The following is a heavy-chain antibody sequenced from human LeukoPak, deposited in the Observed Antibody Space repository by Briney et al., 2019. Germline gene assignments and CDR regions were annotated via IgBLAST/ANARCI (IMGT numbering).Heavy chain of an antibody. CDR2: IIPILGIA. CDR1: GGTLISYA. CDR3: ARGSVAAAGTNYYGMDV. J-gene: IGHJ6*02. Sequence: ASVKVSCKASGGTLISYAISWVRQAPGQGLEWMGRIIPILGIAHYAQKFQGRGTITADKSTSTAYMELSSLRSEDTAVYYCARGSVAAAGTNYYGMDVWGQGTTVTVSS. V-gene: IGHV1-69*04. D-gene: IGHD6-13*01.